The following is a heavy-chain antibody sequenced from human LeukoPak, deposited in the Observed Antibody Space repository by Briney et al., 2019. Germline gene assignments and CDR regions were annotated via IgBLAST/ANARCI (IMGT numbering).Heavy chain of an antibody. Sequence: GGSLRLSCAASGFTFSSYGMHWVRQAPGKGLEWVSLISGHTGSTYYADSVKGRFTISRDNTKNSLYLQMNSLRTEDTALYYCAKAHSSGFYWGQGTLVTVSS. CDR2: ISGHTGST. CDR1: GFTFSSYG. D-gene: IGHD3-22*01. CDR3: AKAHSSGFY. J-gene: IGHJ4*02. V-gene: IGHV3-43*02.